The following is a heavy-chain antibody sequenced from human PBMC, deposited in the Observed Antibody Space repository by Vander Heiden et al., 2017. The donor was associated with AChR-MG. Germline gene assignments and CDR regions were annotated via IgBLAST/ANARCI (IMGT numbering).Heavy chain of an antibody. Sequence: QVQLVQSGAEVKKPGSSVKLSCKASGGTFSTYAISWVRQAPGQGLEWMGGIIPIFATANYAQKFQGRVTITADESTSTADMELSSLRSEDTAMYYCVRTVTSPKAYYFDYWGQGTLVTVSS. D-gene: IGHD4-17*01. CDR3: VRTVTSPKAYYFDY. J-gene: IGHJ4*02. CDR1: GGTFSTYA. V-gene: IGHV1-69*01. CDR2: IIPIFATA.